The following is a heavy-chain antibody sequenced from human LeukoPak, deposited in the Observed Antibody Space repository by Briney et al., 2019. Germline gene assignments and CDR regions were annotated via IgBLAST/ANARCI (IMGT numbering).Heavy chain of an antibody. CDR2: MNPYSGNT. CDR1: GCSFSSDN. V-gene: IGHV1-8*01. Sequence: ASVKVSCKPSGCSFSSDNSNRVRHTTGQGVEWVGSMNPYSGNTGYAQKFQGRVTMTRNTSISTAYMELSSLRSEDTAVYYCARGYVGATEYWFDPWGQGTLVTVSS. J-gene: IGHJ5*02. D-gene: IGHD1-26*01. CDR3: ARGYVGATEYWFDP.